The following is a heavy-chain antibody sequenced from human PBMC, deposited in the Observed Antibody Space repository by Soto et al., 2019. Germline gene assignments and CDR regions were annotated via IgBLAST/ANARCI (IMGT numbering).Heavy chain of an antibody. CDR3: ARRLLWFGGNWFDP. D-gene: IGHD3-10*01. J-gene: IGHJ5*02. V-gene: IGHV4-30-2*01. Sequence: SETLSLTCAVSGGYISSGGYSWSWIRQPPGKGLEWIGYMYHSGSTYYNPSLKSRVTISIDRSKNQFSLKLSSVTAADTAVYYCARRLLWFGGNWFDPWGQGTLVTVSS. CDR2: MYHSGST. CDR1: GGYISSGGYS.